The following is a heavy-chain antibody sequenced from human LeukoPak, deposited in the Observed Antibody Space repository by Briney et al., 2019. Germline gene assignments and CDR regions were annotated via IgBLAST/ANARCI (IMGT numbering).Heavy chain of an antibody. Sequence: SETLSLTCTVYGGSFSDYYWSWIRQSPGKGLEWIGEINHSGSTNYNPSLKSRVTISVDTSKNQFSLKLSSVTAADTAVYYCARHVDSGFYYYYGMDVWGQGTTVTVSS. D-gene: IGHD1-1*01. V-gene: IGHV4-34*01. CDR3: ARHVDSGFYYYYGMDV. CDR2: INHSGST. CDR1: GGSFSDYY. J-gene: IGHJ6*02.